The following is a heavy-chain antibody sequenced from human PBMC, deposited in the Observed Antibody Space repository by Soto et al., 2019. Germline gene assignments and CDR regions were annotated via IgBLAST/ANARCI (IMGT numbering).Heavy chain of an antibody. V-gene: IGHV1-69*12. Sequence: QVQLVQSGAEVKKPGSSVKVSCKASGGTFSSYAISWVRQAPGQGLEWMGGIIPIFGTANYAQKCQGRVTITADESTSTDYMELSSLRSEDTAVYYCARGDSSGWYAGVYYYYYGIDVWGQGTTVTVSS. CDR1: GGTFSSYA. D-gene: IGHD6-19*01. CDR3: ARGDSSGWYAGVYYYYYGIDV. J-gene: IGHJ6*02. CDR2: IIPIFGTA.